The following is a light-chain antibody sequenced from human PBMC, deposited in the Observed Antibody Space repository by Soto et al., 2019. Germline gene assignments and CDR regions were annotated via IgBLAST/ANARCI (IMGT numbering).Light chain of an antibody. CDR1: QGISSY. V-gene: IGKV1-8*01. J-gene: IGKJ1*01. CDR2: AAS. Sequence: AIRMTQSPSSLSASTGDRVTITCRASQGISSYLAWYQQKPGKAPKLLIYAASTLQSGVPSRFSGSGSGTDFTLTISCLQSEDFATYYCQQYNSYSSTFGQGTKVDIK. CDR3: QQYNSYSST.